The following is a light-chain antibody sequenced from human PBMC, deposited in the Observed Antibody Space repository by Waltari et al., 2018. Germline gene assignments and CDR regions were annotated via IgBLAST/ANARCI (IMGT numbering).Light chain of an antibody. V-gene: IGKV4-1*01. J-gene: IGKJ4*01. Sequence: DIVMTQSPDSLAVSLGERATINCRSSQSILDNSNNKNNVTWYQQKPGQAPKLLIYWVSTREAGVPARFSGSGSGTHFTLTISSLQAEDVAVYYCQQHYSSPLTFGGGTKVEL. CDR3: QQHYSSPLT. CDR1: QSILDNSNNKNN. CDR2: WVS.